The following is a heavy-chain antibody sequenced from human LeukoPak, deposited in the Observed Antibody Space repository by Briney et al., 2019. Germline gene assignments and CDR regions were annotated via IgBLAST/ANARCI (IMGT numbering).Heavy chain of an antibody. Sequence: ASETLSLTCTVSGGSISSSSYYWGWIRQPPGKGLEWIGYIYYSGSTNYNPSLKSRVTISVDTSKNQFSLKLSSVTAADTAVYYCARDVVVPAAKANWFDPWGQGTLVTVSS. D-gene: IGHD2-2*01. V-gene: IGHV4-61*01. CDR2: IYYSGST. CDR1: GGSISSSSYY. CDR3: ARDVVVPAAKANWFDP. J-gene: IGHJ5*02.